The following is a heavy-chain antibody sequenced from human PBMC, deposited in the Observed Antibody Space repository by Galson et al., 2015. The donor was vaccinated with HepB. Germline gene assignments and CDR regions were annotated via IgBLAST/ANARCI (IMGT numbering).Heavy chain of an antibody. D-gene: IGHD3-22*01. CDR1: GFTFSSYA. Sequence: LRLSCAASGFTFSSYAMSWVRQAPGKGLEWVSAISGSGGSTYYADSVKGRFTISRDNSKNTLYLQMNSLRAEDTAVYYCAKDSDPSDYYDSSEFDYWGQGTLVTVSS. CDR2: ISGSGGST. V-gene: IGHV3-23*01. CDR3: AKDSDPSDYYDSSEFDY. J-gene: IGHJ4*02.